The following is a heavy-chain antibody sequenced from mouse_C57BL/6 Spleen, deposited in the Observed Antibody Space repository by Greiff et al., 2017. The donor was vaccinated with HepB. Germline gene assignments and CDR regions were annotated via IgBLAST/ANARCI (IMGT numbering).Heavy chain of an antibody. V-gene: IGHV1-7*01. D-gene: IGHD1-1*01. Sequence: QVQLQQSGADLAKPGASVKLSCKASGYTFTSYWMHWVKQRPGQGLEWIGYINPSSGYTKYNQKFKDKATLTADKSSSTAYMQLSSLTYEDSAVYYCARGDTTVVEGGDYWGQGTTLTVSS. J-gene: IGHJ2*01. CDR2: INPSSGYT. CDR1: GYTFTSYW. CDR3: ARGDTTVVEGGDY.